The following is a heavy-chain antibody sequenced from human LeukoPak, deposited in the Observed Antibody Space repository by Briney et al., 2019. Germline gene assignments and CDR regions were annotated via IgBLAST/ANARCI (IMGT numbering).Heavy chain of an antibody. CDR2: IWYDGTNK. J-gene: IGHJ4*02. Sequence: RSLRLSCAASGFTFSSYGMHWVRQAPGKGLEWVALIWYDGTNKYYGDSVKGRFTISRDNSNNTLYLQMNSLRAEDTAVYFCARDANYYFDYWGQGTLVTVSS. CDR1: GFTFSSYG. CDR3: ARDANYYFDY. V-gene: IGHV3-33*01. D-gene: IGHD1-7*01.